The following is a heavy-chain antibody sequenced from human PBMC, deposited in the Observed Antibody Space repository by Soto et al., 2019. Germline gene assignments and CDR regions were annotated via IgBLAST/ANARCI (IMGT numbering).Heavy chain of an antibody. CDR2: ISVLNGYA. CDR1: GYSFHNSG. J-gene: IGHJ5*01. Sequence: QVQLVQSGPELKKPGASVKVSCKTSGYSFHNSGISWVRQAPGQGLEWMGWISVLNGYAHYGQKFQGRVIMTADTFTSTVYMELRGLRSDDTAMYYCSKNGTTWFASWGQGTPVTVSS. V-gene: IGHV1-18*01. CDR3: SKNGTTWFAS. D-gene: IGHD1-1*01.